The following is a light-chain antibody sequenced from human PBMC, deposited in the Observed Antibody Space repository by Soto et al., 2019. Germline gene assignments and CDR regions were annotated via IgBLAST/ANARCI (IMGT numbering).Light chain of an antibody. CDR1: QSISSW. V-gene: IGKV1-5*03. CDR3: QQYNSYPCT. Sequence: DIQMTQSPSTLSASVGDRVTITCRASQSISSWLAWYQQKPGKAPKLLIYKASSLESGVPSRFSGSGSGTECPLTISSLLPDVFATYYCQQYNSYPCTFGQGTKLEIK. J-gene: IGKJ2*02. CDR2: KAS.